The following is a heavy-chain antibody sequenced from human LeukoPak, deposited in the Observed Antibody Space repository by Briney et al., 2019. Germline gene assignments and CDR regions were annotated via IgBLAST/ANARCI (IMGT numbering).Heavy chain of an antibody. CDR1: GGSISSSDYY. CDR2: ISYSGTS. Sequence: SETLTLTCTVSGGSISSSDYYWGLHRQPPGQGLEWIVRISYSGTSYYNPSLKRRITISVDTSNNQFSLKMTSVTAADTAVYFCARLIHSYYYDSSGYYPYYYMDVWGKGTTVTVSS. V-gene: IGHV4-39*01. J-gene: IGHJ6*03. CDR3: ARLIHSYYYDSSGYYPYYYMDV. D-gene: IGHD3-22*01.